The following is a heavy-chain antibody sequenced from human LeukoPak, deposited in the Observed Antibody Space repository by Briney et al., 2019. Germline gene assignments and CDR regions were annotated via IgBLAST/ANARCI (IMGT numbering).Heavy chain of an antibody. CDR2: IYHSGST. CDR1: GYSISSGYY. Sequence: SETLSLTCTVSGYSISSGYYWGWIRQPPGKGLEWIGSIYHSGSTYYNPSLKSRVTISVDTSKNQFSLKLSSVTAADTAVYYCAREVHDSSGYWDYWGQGTLVTVSS. J-gene: IGHJ4*02. V-gene: IGHV4-38-2*02. CDR3: AREVHDSSGYWDY. D-gene: IGHD3-22*01.